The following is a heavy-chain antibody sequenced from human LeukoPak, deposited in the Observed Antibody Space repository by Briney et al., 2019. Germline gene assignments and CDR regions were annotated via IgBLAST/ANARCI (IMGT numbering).Heavy chain of an antibody. V-gene: IGHV3-72*01. CDR2: TRNNANSYTT. Sequence: GGSLRLSCAASGFTFSDHYMDWVRQAPGKGLEWVGRTRNNANSYTTEYAASVKGRFTISRDDSKNSLYLQMNSLKTEDTAVYYCASTYYYDSSGLSYWGQGTLVTVSS. CDR1: GFTFSDHY. CDR3: ASTYYYDSSGLSY. D-gene: IGHD3-22*01. J-gene: IGHJ4*02.